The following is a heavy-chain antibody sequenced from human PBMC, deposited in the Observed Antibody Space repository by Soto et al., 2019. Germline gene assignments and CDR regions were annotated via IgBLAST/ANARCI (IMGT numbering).Heavy chain of an antibody. Sequence: ASVKVSCKVSGYTLTELSMHWVRQAPGKGLEWIGGFDPEDGETIYAQKFQGRVTMTEDTSTDTAYMELSSLRSEDTAVYYCAGVGYCSGGSCYYYFDYWGQGTLVTVSS. J-gene: IGHJ4*02. D-gene: IGHD2-15*01. CDR3: AGVGYCSGGSCYYYFDY. CDR2: FDPEDGET. CDR1: GYTLTELS. V-gene: IGHV1-24*01.